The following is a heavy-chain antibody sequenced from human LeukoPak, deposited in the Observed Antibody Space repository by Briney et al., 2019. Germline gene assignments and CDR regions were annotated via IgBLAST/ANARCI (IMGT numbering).Heavy chain of an antibody. CDR3: ATRGSYYYDSSGIFDY. V-gene: IGHV3-11*01. CDR1: GFTFSDYY. J-gene: IGHJ4*02. Sequence: GGSLRLSCAASGFTFSDYYMSWIRQAPGKGLEWVSYISSSGSTIYYADSVKGRFTISRDNAKNSLYLQMNSLRAEDTAVYYCATRGSYYYDSSGIFDYWGQGTLVTVSS. D-gene: IGHD3-22*01. CDR2: ISSSGSTI.